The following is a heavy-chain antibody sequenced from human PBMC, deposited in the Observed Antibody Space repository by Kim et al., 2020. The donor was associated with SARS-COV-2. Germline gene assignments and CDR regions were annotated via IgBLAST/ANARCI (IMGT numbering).Heavy chain of an antibody. V-gene: IGHV1-46*01. CDR1: GYTFTSYY. CDR3: ARAMGQQLAVGYYYYYMDV. CDR2: INPSGGST. D-gene: IGHD6-13*01. J-gene: IGHJ6*03. Sequence: ASVKVSCKASGYTFTSYYMHWVRQAPGQGLEWMGIINPSGGSTSYAQKFQGRVTMTRDTSTSTVYMELSSLRSEDTAVYYCARAMGQQLAVGYYYYYMDVWGKGTTVTVSS.